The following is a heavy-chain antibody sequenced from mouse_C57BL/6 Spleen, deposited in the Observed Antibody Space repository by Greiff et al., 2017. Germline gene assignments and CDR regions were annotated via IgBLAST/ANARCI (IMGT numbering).Heavy chain of an antibody. CDR2: ISSGSSTI. J-gene: IGHJ2*01. CDR1: GFTFSDYG. V-gene: IGHV5-17*01. Sequence: EVMLVESGGGLVKPGGSLKLSCAASGFTFSDYGMHWVRQAPEKGLEWVAYISSGSSTIYYADTVKGRFTISRDNAKNTRFLQMTSLRSEDTAMYYCARRDDPYYFDYWGQGTTLTVSS. CDR3: ARRDDPYYFDY.